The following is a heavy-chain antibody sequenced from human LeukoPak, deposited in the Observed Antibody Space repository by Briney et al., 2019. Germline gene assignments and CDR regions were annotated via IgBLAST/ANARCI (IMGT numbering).Heavy chain of an antibody. CDR2: IYHSGST. J-gene: IGHJ4*02. D-gene: IGHD3-22*01. Sequence: SETLSLTCTVSGGSISSGGYYWSWIRQPPGKGLEWIGYIYHSGSTYYNPSLKSRVTISVDTSKNQFSLKLSSVTAADTAVYYCAKLRDSSGSFDYWGQGTLVTVSS. CDR1: GGSISSGGYY. CDR3: AKLRDSSGSFDY. V-gene: IGHV4-31*03.